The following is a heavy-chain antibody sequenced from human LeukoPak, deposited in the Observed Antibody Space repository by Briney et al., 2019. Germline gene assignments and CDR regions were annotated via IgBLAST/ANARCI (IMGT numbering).Heavy chain of an antibody. V-gene: IGHV4-39*07. CDR2: IYYSGST. J-gene: IGHJ4*02. D-gene: IGHD6-19*01. Sequence: SETLSLTCTVSGGSISSSSYYWGWVRQPPGKGLEWIGSIYYSGSTYYNPSLKSRVTISVDTSKNQFSLKLSSVTAADTAVYYCAVAVAGQCFDYWGQGTLVTVSS. CDR3: AVAVAGQCFDY. CDR1: GGSISSSSYY.